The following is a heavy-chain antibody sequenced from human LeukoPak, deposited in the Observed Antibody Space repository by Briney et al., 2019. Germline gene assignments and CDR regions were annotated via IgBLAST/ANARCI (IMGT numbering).Heavy chain of an antibody. Sequence: GGSLRLSCAASGFTFTSYGMSWVRQAPGKGLEWVSAISGSGGSTYYADSVKGRFAISRDYSRNTVYLQMNSLRAEDTAVYYCARGSGFGELFPYAFDIWGQGTVVTVSS. V-gene: IGHV3-23*01. CDR2: ISGSGGST. CDR1: GFTFTSYG. D-gene: IGHD3-10*01. CDR3: ARGSGFGELFPYAFDI. J-gene: IGHJ3*02.